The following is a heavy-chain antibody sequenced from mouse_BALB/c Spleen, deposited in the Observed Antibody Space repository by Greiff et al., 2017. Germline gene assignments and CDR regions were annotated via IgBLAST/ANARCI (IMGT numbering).Heavy chain of an antibody. CDR3: AIYDGYPDY. D-gene: IGHD2-3*01. J-gene: IGHJ2*01. Sequence: QVQLQQPGAELVRPGASVKVSCKASGYAFTNYLIEWVKQRPGQGLEWIGVINPGSGGTNYNEKFKGKATLTADKSSSTAYMQLSSLTSDDSAVYFCAIYDGYPDYWGQGTTLTVSS. CDR2: INPGSGGT. V-gene: IGHV1-54*01. CDR1: GYAFTNYL.